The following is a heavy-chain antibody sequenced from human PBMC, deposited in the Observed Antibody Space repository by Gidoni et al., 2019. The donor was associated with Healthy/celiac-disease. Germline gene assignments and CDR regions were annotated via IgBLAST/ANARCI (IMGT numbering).Heavy chain of an antibody. V-gene: IGHV4-61*01. Sequence: QVQLQESGPGLVKPSETLSLTCTVSGGSVSSGSYYWSWIRQPPGTGLEWIGYIYYSGSTNYNPSLKSRVTISVDTSKNQFSLKLSSVTAADTAVYYCARDLAIAVAGTETRYYYYGMDVWGQGTTVTVSS. CDR1: GGSVSSGSYY. D-gene: IGHD6-19*01. CDR2: IYYSGST. CDR3: ARDLAIAVAGTETRYYYYGMDV. J-gene: IGHJ6*02.